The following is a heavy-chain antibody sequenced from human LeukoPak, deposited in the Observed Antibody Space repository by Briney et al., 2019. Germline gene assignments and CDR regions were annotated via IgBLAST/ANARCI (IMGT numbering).Heavy chain of an antibody. J-gene: IGHJ4*02. CDR3: ARGGRGQDFDY. D-gene: IGHD3-10*01. CDR1: GGSISSTTYY. CDR2: IYYSGTT. Sequence: PSEILSLTCTVSGGSISSTTYYWGWIRQPPGKGLEWIGTIYYSGTTYYNPSLKSRVTISVDTSKNQFSLKLSSVTAADTAVYYCARGGRGQDFDYWGQGTLVTVSS. V-gene: IGHV4-39*07.